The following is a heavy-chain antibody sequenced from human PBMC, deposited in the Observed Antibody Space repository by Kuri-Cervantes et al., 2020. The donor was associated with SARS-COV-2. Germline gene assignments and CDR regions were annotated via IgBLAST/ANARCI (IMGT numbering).Heavy chain of an antibody. Sequence: GGSLRLSCAASGFTFSSYAMSWVRQAPGKGLEWVSAISGSGGSTYYADSVKGRFTISRDNSKNTLYLQMNSLRAEDTAVYYCAKDGAYCSGGSCYSFDYWGQGTLVTVSS. V-gene: IGHV3-23*01. D-gene: IGHD2-15*01. J-gene: IGHJ4*02. CDR1: GFTFSSYA. CDR2: ISGSGGST. CDR3: AKDGAYCSGGSCYSFDY.